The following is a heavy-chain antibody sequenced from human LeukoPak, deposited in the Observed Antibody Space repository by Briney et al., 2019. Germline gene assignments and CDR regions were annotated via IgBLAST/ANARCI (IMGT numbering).Heavy chain of an antibody. D-gene: IGHD2-2*01. J-gene: IGHJ3*02. Sequence: GGSLRLSCAASGFTFTTYWMSWVRQAPGKGLEWVANIKQDGSEKYYVDSVKGRFAISRDNAKNSLYLQMNSLRAEDTAMYYCARVRGGYCSSAIRPRAFDIWGQGTMVTVSS. CDR2: IKQDGSEK. CDR3: ARVRGGYCSSAIRPRAFDI. V-gene: IGHV3-7*04. CDR1: GFTFTTYW.